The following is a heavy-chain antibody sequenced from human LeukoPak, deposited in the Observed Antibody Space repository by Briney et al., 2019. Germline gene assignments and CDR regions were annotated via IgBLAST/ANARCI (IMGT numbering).Heavy chain of an antibody. CDR1: GVTFDDYA. Sequence: GGSLRLSCAASGVTFDDYAMHWVRQAPEKGLEWVSGISWNSGSIGYADSVKGRFTISRDNAKNSLYLQMNSLRAEDTALYYCAKAVGYSGSREYYFDFWGQGTLVTVSS. CDR3: AKAVGYSGSREYYFDF. CDR2: ISWNSGSI. V-gene: IGHV3-9*01. J-gene: IGHJ4*02. D-gene: IGHD1-26*01.